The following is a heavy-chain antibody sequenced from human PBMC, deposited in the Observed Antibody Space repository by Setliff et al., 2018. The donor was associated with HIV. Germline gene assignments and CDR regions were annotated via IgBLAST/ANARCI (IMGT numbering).Heavy chain of an antibody. CDR1: GYSFSNYW. D-gene: IGHD2-15*01. V-gene: IGHV5-51*01. CDR3: ARAAVGYCNDGSCYTTEFFQH. Sequence: ESLTISCKGFGYSFSNYWIGWVRQMSGKGLEWMGIVYPDDSDIRYSPSFQGQVTISVDKSISTAYLQWASLKTSDSAMYYCARAAVGYCNDGSCYTTEFFQHWGQGALVTVSS. J-gene: IGHJ1*01. CDR2: VYPDDSDI.